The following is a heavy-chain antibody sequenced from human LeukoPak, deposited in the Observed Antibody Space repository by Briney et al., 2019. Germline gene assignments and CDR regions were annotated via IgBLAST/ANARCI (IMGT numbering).Heavy chain of an antibody. CDR1: GGSISSYY. D-gene: IGHD2-8*02. Sequence: SETLSLTCTVSGGSISSYYWSWIRQPPGKGLEWIGYIYYSGSTNYNPSLKSRVTISVDTSKNQFSLKPSSVTAADTAVYYCARVLGAGLLDYWGQGTLVTVSS. CDR2: IYYSGST. CDR3: ARVLGAGLLDY. J-gene: IGHJ4*02. V-gene: IGHV4-59*01.